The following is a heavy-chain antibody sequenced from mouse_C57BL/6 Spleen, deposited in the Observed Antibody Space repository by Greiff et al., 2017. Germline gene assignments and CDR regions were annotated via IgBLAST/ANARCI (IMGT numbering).Heavy chain of an antibody. Sequence: EVKLVESGGGLVKPGGSLKLSCAASGFTFSSYAMSWVRQTPEKRLEWVATISDGGSYTYYPDNVKGRFTISKDNAKNNLYLQMSRLKSEDTAMYYCARDPGQGPLDYWGQGTTLTVSS. J-gene: IGHJ2*01. CDR1: GFTFSSYA. CDR3: ARDPGQGPLDY. V-gene: IGHV5-4*01. D-gene: IGHD3-2*02. CDR2: ISDGGSYT.